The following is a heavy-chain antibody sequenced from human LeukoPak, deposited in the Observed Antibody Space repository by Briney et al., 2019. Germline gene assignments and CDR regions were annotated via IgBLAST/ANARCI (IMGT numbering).Heavy chain of an antibody. CDR2: ISWNSGSI. J-gene: IGHJ5*02. V-gene: IGHV3-9*01. CDR1: GFTFDDYA. D-gene: IGHD3-3*01. Sequence: GGSLRLSCAASGFTFDDYAMHWVRQAPGKGLEWVSGISWNSGSIGYADSVKGRFTISRDNAKNSLYLQMNSLRAEDTALYHCAKDVNYDLWNWFDPWGQGTLVTVSS. CDR3: AKDVNYDLWNWFDP.